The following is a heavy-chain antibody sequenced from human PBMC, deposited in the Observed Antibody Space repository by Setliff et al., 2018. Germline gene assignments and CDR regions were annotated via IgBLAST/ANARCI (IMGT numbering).Heavy chain of an antibody. CDR3: ARAPRLEWILPTFDY. D-gene: IGHD3-3*01. CDR2: ISAYTGNA. V-gene: IGHV1-18*01. CDR1: DYPFLSYG. Sequence: GASVKVSCKASDYPFLSYGISWVRQAPGQGPEWIGWISAYTGNADYAQNFQGRVTMTTDTSTNTAYMELRSLRSDDTAVYYCARAPRLEWILPTFDYWG. J-gene: IGHJ4*01.